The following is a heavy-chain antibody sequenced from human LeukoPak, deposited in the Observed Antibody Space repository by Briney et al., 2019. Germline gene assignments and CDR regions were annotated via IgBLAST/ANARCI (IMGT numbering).Heavy chain of an antibody. D-gene: IGHD3-22*01. CDR3: ARGAYYYED. Sequence: QPGGSLRLSYAASGFTFSSHSMNWVRQAPGKGLEWVSYISSSSSTIYYADSVKGRFTISRDNAKNSLYLQMNSLRAEDTAVYYCARGAYYYEDWGQGTLVTVSS. J-gene: IGHJ4*02. CDR1: GFTFSSHS. V-gene: IGHV3-48*01. CDR2: ISSSSSTI.